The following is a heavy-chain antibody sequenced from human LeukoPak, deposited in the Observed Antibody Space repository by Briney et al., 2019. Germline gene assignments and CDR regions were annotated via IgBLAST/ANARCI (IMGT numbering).Heavy chain of an antibody. CDR2: VDHSGST. V-gene: IGHV4-39*07. D-gene: IGHD3-3*01. J-gene: IGHJ5*02. Sequence: SETLSLTCTVSGGSISSSSHYWGWIRQPPGKGLEWIGSVDHSGSTNYNPSLKSRVTISVDTSKNQFSLKLSSVTAADTAVYYCARRGRSSFGAAKVNWFDPWGQGTLVTVSS. CDR1: GGSISSSSHY. CDR3: ARRGRSSFGAAKVNWFDP.